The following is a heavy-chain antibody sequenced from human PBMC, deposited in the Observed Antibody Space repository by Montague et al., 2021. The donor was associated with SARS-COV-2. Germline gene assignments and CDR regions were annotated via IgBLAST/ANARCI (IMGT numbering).Heavy chain of an antibody. D-gene: IGHD6-13*01. Sequence: SETLSLTCAVYGGSFSGYYWSWIRKPPGKGLEWIGEINHSGSTNYNPSLKSRVTISVDTSKNKFSLNLSSVTAADTAAYYCARGGYSSSWYGEKNWFDPWGQGTLVTVSS. CDR2: INHSGST. J-gene: IGHJ5*02. CDR3: ARGGYSSSWYGEKNWFDP. V-gene: IGHV4-34*01. CDR1: GGSFSGYY.